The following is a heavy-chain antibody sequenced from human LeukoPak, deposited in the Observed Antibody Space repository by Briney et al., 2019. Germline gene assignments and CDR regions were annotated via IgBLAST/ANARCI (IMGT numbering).Heavy chain of an antibody. CDR3: ASTPRGRDYWYYYYSYMDV. Sequence: GGALRLSCACSGCTFSSYAMHGVGQARGKGVEYVSASSSNGGRTYYANSVKGRLTISRENSKNTLYVQMGSLRAEDMAVYYCASTPRGRDYWYYYYSYMDVWGKGTTVTVSS. CDR2: SSSNGGRT. J-gene: IGHJ6*03. D-gene: IGHD4-17*01. V-gene: IGHV3-64*01. CDR1: GCTFSSYA.